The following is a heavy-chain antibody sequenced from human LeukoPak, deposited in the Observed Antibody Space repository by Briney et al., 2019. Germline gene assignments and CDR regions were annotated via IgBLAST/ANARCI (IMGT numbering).Heavy chain of an antibody. CDR3: AKDPADYRGWFDY. Sequence: GGSLRLSCAASGFTFSTYAIHWVRQAPGKGLDWVAVISYDGNKKYYADSVKGRFTISRDNSKNTLYLQMNSLSAEDTAVYYCAKDPADYRGWFDYWGQGTLVTVSS. CDR2: ISYDGNKK. J-gene: IGHJ4*02. D-gene: IGHD4-11*01. V-gene: IGHV3-30-3*01. CDR1: GFTFSTYA.